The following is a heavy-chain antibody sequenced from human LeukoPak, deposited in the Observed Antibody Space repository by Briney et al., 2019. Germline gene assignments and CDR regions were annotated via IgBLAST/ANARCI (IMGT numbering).Heavy chain of an antibody. CDR1: GYTFTSYG. CDR3: ARRATSDY. Sequence: ASVKVSCKASGYTFTSYGISWVRQATGQGLEWMGWMNPNSGNTGYAQKFQGRVTITRNTSISTAYMELSSLRSEDTSVYYCARRATSDYWGQGTLVTVSS. CDR2: MNPNSGNT. V-gene: IGHV1-8*03. J-gene: IGHJ4*02.